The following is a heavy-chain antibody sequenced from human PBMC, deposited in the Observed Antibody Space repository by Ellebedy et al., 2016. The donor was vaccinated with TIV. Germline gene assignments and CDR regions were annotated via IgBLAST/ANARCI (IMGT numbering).Heavy chain of an antibody. CDR3: AKDYGWIRPFDY. J-gene: IGHJ4*02. Sequence: GESLKISXVASGFNFINSWMTWVRQTPGKGLEWVAVMSSDGSSKYYADSVKGRFTISRDNSKNTLYLQMNSLRAEDTAVYYCAKDYGWIRPFDYWGQGTLVTVSS. V-gene: IGHV3-30*18. D-gene: IGHD5-18*01. CDR1: GFNFINSW. CDR2: MSSDGSSK.